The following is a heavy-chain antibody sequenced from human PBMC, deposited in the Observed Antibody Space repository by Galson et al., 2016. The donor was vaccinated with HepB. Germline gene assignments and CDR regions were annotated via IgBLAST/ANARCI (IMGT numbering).Heavy chain of an antibody. CDR3: AGNMGAPAALGVAFDY. CDR1: GYSFTNYW. V-gene: IGHV5-51*01. CDR2: IYPGDSDT. J-gene: IGHJ4*02. Sequence: QSGAEVKKPGESLKISCKGSGYSFTNYWIGWVRQMPGKGLEWMGIIYPGDSDTRYSPSFQGQVTISGDRSISTAYLQWSSLKASDTAMYYCAGNMGAPAALGVAFDYWGQGALVTVSS. D-gene: IGHD2-2*01.